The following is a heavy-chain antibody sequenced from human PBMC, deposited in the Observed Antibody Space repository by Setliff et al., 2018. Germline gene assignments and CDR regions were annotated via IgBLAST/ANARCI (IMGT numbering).Heavy chain of an antibody. Sequence: SETLSLTCAVSGFSISSGYYWGWIRQPPGKGLEWIVNIHHSGKAYYNPSLKSRVTMSVDTPKNHVSLKVSSVTAADTAVYYCARAHTWSLPNDNSGYPGWFDPWGQGILVTVSS. CDR1: GFSISSGYY. D-gene: IGHD3-22*01. CDR2: IHHSGKA. V-gene: IGHV4-38-2*01. CDR3: ARAHTWSLPNDNSGYPGWFDP. J-gene: IGHJ5*02.